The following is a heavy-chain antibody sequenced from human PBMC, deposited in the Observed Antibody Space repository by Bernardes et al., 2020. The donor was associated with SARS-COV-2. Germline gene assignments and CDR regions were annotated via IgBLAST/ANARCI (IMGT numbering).Heavy chain of an antibody. CDR2: IKGDGSQR. J-gene: IGHJ6*02. V-gene: IGHV3-7*03. CDR3: AKTISPHLPPWYGMDA. CDR1: GFTFSSYG. Sequence: GGSLRLSCAASGFTFSSYGMSWVRQAPGKGLEWVANIKGDGSQRSSVDSVRGRFTISRDNAKNTLYLQMNSLRADDTAVYYCAKTISPHLPPWYGMDAWGQGTTVTVSS.